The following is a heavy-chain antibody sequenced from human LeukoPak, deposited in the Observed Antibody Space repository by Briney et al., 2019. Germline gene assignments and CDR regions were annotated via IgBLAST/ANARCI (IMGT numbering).Heavy chain of an antibody. Sequence: GGSLRLSCAASGFTFSSYEMNWVRQAPGKELEWVSYISSSGTTIYYADSVKGRFTISRDNAKNSLYLQMNSLRAEDTAVYYCARDKCSGGSCFLPDIWGQGTMVTVSS. D-gene: IGHD2-15*01. CDR3: ARDKCSGGSCFLPDI. CDR2: ISSSGTTI. V-gene: IGHV3-48*03. CDR1: GFTFSSYE. J-gene: IGHJ3*02.